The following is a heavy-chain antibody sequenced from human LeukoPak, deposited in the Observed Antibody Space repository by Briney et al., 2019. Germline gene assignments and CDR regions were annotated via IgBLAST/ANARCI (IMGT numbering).Heavy chain of an antibody. CDR2: INHSGST. Sequence: SETLSFTCAVYGGSFSGYYWSWIRQPPGKGLEWIGEINHSGSTNYNPSLKSRVTISVDTSKDQFSLKLSSVTAADTAVYYCARFSSGWFGYIDYWGQGTLVTVSS. CDR1: GGSFSGYY. V-gene: IGHV4-34*01. D-gene: IGHD6-19*01. CDR3: ARFSSGWFGYIDY. J-gene: IGHJ4*02.